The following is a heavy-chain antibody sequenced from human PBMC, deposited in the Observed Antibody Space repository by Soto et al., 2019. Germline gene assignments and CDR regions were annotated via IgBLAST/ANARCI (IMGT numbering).Heavy chain of an antibody. CDR2: INPSGGST. Sequence: GASVKVSCKASGYTFTSYYMHWVRQAPGQGLEWMGIINPSGGSTSYAQKFQGRVTMTRDTSTSTVYMELSSLRSEDTAVYYCARDLTRTTQLLLVGKIAFDRWGQRTMVTVSS. V-gene: IGHV1-46*01. CDR1: GYTFTSYY. D-gene: IGHD2-15*01. CDR3: ARDLTRTTQLLLVGKIAFDR. J-gene: IGHJ3*02.